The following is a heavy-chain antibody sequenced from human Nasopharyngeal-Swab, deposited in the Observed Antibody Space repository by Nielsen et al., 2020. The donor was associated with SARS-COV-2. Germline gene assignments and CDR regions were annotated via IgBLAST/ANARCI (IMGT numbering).Heavy chain of an antibody. CDR2: ISRGGESI. D-gene: IGHD3-22*01. Sequence: GESLKISCAASGFIFSDYYMTWIRQVPGKGLEWVSFISRGGESIYYADSVKGRFTISRDNAKNSVYLQMNSLRTEGSAVYYCARGDDTTDYYEPFDSWGQGTLVTVSS. CDR3: ARGDDTTDYYEPFDS. CDR1: GFIFSDYY. V-gene: IGHV3-11*04. J-gene: IGHJ4*02.